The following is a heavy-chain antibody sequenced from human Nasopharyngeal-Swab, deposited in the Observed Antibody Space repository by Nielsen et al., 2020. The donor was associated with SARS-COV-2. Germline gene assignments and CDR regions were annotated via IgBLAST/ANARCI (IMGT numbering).Heavy chain of an antibody. CDR1: GYPFSSYT. Sequence: SVKVSCKASGYPFSSYTMHWVRQAPGQRLEWMGWINAGNGNTKYSQKFQGRVTITRDTSASTAYMQLSSLRSEDTAVYYCARDGRNGGGFYSYYMDVWGKGTTVTVSS. CDR2: INAGNGNT. D-gene: IGHD1-1*01. CDR3: ARDGRNGGGFYSYYMDV. V-gene: IGHV1-3*01. J-gene: IGHJ6*03.